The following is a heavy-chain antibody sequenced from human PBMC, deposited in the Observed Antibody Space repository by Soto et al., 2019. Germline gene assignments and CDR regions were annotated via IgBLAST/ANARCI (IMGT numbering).Heavy chain of an antibody. J-gene: IGHJ6*02. Sequence: QLHLQESGSGLVNPSQTLSLTCAVTAGDISSCGYCWTWIRQSPGKGLEWIGYMYLTGITYYNPSHMRRVTTSVDRSTNQFSLMLSSVTAADTAVYYCARGEYGGHGMDVWGQGTTVTVSS. CDR1: AGDISSCGYC. D-gene: IGHD4-17*01. V-gene: IGHV4-30-2*06. CDR2: MYLTGIT. CDR3: ARGEYGGHGMDV.